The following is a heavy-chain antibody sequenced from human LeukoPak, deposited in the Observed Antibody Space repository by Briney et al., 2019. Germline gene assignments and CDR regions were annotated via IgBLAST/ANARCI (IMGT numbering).Heavy chain of an antibody. Sequence: GESLQISCKGSGYSFTSYWIGWVRQMPGKGLEWMGIIYPGDSDTRYSPSFQGQVTISADKSISTAYLQWSSLKASDTAMYYCARIELVGAPVSAFDIWGQGTMVTVSS. V-gene: IGHV5-51*01. D-gene: IGHD1-26*01. CDR1: GYSFTSYW. CDR3: ARIELVGAPVSAFDI. CDR2: IYPGDSDT. J-gene: IGHJ3*02.